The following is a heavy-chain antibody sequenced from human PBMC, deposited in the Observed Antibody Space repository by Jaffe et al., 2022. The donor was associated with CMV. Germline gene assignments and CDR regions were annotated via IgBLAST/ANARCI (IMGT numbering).Heavy chain of an antibody. J-gene: IGHJ6*03. CDR1: GYTFTSYG. V-gene: IGHV1-18*04. Sequence: QVQLVQSGAEVKKPGASVKVSCKASGYTFTSYGISWVRQAPGQGLEWMGWISAYNGNTNYAQKLQGRVTMTTDTSTSTAYMELRSLRSDDTAVYYCARAPYTVILTGSYYMDVWGKGTTVTVSS. CDR2: ISAYNGNT. CDR3: ARAPYTVILTGSYYMDV. D-gene: IGHD3-9*01.